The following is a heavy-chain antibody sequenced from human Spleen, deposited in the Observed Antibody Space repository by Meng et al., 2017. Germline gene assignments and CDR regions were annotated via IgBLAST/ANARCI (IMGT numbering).Heavy chain of an antibody. CDR3: ALGATRYYFDY. CDR1: GYRFSDSY. V-gene: IGHV1-69-2*01. Sequence: VQFGQSGGEGNVPGATGKVPVQVCGYRFSDSYIHWVQQAPGKGLEWMGLVDPEDGSTFYAERFQGRVTITADTSTDIAYMALSSLTSGDTAVYSCALGATRYYFDYWGQGTLVTVSS. CDR2: VDPEDGST. D-gene: IGHD3-3*01. J-gene: IGHJ4*02.